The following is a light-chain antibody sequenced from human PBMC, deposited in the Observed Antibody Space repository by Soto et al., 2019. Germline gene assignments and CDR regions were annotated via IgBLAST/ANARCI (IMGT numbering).Light chain of an antibody. J-gene: IGKJ1*01. CDR2: GAS. Sequence: ESVLTLSPGTLSLSPGERATLSCRASQSVSSNLAWYQQKPGQAPRLLIYGASTRATGIPARFSGSGSGTEFTLTISSLQSEDFAVYYCQQYNNWPKTFGQGTKVDIK. CDR1: QSVSSN. CDR3: QQYNNWPKT. V-gene: IGKV3-15*01.